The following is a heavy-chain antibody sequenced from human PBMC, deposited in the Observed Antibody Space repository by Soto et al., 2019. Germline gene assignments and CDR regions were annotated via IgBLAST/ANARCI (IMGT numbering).Heavy chain of an antibody. D-gene: IGHD6-19*01. CDR2: VSKSDYT. CDR3: AREDSIIIPAVADF. V-gene: IGHV3-21*01. J-gene: IGHJ4*02. CDR1: GFTFTNYG. Sequence: GGSLRLSCAVSGFTFTNYGINWVRQAPGKGLEWVSSVSKSDYTYYSDSVKGRFTISRDNAKNSVSLQMNNLRAEDTAVYYCAREDSIIIPAVADFWGQGTLVTVSS.